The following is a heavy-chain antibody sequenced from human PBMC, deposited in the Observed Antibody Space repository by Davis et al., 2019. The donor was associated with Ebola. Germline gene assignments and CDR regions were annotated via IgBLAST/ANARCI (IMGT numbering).Heavy chain of an antibody. CDR1: GFSFGGYA. CDR3: ARDGAPDFYYYYMDV. CDR2: ISRSGSTI. J-gene: IGHJ6*03. D-gene: IGHD1-14*01. V-gene: IGHV3-48*02. Sequence: PGGSLRLSCTGSGFSFGGYAMNWVRKAPGKGLEWVAYISRSGSTISYADSVKGRFTISRDNAKNSMYLQMNSLRDEDTAVYYCARDGAPDFYYYYMDVWGKGSTVTVSS.